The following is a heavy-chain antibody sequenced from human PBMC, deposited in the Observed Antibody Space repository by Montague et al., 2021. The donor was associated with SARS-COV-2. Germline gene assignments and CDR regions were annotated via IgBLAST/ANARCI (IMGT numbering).Heavy chain of an antibody. CDR1: GFIFRTAW. Sequence: SLRLSCAASGFIFRTAWMSWARQAPGKGLEWVANIKPDGSEKNYVDSVKGRFSMSRDNTKNSIYLQMNRLRAEDTAVYYCARGYGPHFWGQGTQVTVSS. CDR2: IKPDGSEK. V-gene: IGHV3-7*01. J-gene: IGHJ4*02. CDR3: ARGYGPHF. D-gene: IGHD3-10*01.